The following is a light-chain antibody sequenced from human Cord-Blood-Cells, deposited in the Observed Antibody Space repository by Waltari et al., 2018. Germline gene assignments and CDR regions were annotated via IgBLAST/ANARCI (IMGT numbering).Light chain of an antibody. CDR1: SPTIGMNY. CDR3: GTRDSSLRVV. Sequence: QSVLTQPPSVSAAPGQQVTISCSGSSPTIGMNYVPWYQQRPGSAPKLPIYEIDKRPSALPGRFSGSKSGPSATLGITGRQSGDQADYYCGTRDSSLRVVLGGGTKLTVL. J-gene: IGLJ3*02. CDR2: EID. V-gene: IGLV1-51*02.